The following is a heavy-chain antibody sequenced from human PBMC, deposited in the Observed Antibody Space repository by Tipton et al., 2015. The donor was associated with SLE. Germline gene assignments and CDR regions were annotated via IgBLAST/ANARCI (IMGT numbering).Heavy chain of an antibody. D-gene: IGHD5/OR15-5a*01. V-gene: IGHV4-34*01. CDR2: INHSGST. J-gene: IGHJ2*01. CDR3: ARGPLLDL. Sequence: TLSLTCSVSGGSVSSYYWSCIRQPPGKGLEWIGEINHSGSTNYNPSLKSRVTISVDTSKNQFSLKLSSVTAADTAVYYCARGPLLDLWGRGTLVTVSS. CDR1: GGSVSSYY.